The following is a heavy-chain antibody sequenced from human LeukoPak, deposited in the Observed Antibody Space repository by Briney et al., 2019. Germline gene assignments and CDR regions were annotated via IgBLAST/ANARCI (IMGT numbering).Heavy chain of an antibody. D-gene: IGHD3-9*01. J-gene: IGHJ3*02. CDR1: GYTFTSYD. Sequence: ASVKVSCKASGYTFTSYDINWVRQATGQGLEWMGWMNPNSGNTGYAQKFQGRVTMTRNTFISTAYMELSSLRSEDTAVYYCARGYYDILTGYWNAFDIWGQGTMVTVSS. V-gene: IGHV1-8*01. CDR2: MNPNSGNT. CDR3: ARGYYDILTGYWNAFDI.